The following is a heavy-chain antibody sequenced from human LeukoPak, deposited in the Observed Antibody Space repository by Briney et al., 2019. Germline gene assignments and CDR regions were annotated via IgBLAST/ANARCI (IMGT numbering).Heavy chain of an antibody. D-gene: IGHD3-10*01. CDR2: IYPGDSDT. J-gene: IGHJ4*02. CDR3: ARLGTYWSNYYFEY. V-gene: IGHV5-51*01. CDR1: GYSFTTYW. Sequence: GESLKISCQGSGYSFTTYWIGWVRQMPGKVLECIGIIYPGDSDTRYSPSFQGQVTISADKSINTAYLQWSSLKASDTAMYYCARLGTYWSNYYFEYWGQGTLVTVSS.